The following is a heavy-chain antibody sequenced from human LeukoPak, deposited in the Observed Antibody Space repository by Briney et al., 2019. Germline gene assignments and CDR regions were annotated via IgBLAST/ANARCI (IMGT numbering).Heavy chain of an antibody. D-gene: IGHD3-22*01. CDR1: GYTLTELS. CDR2: FDPEDGET. Sequence: GASVKVSCKVSGYTLTELSMHWVRQAPGKGLEWMGGFDPEDGETIYAQKFQGRVTMTEDTSTDTAYMELSSLRSEDTAVYYCARGGDYYDSSGYYYYFDYWGQGTLVTVSS. J-gene: IGHJ4*02. CDR3: ARGGDYYDSSGYYYYFDY. V-gene: IGHV1-24*01.